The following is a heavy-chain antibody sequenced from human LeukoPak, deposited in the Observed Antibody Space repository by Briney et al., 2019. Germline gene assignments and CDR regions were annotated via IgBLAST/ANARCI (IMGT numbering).Heavy chain of an antibody. Sequence: PSETLSLTCAVYGGSFSDYYWSWIRQPREKGLEWIGEINHRGSTNHNPSLKSRVTISVDTSKNQFSLNLSSVTAADTAVYYCAGGLGYGYVDYWGQGTLVTVSS. CDR3: AGGLGYGYVDY. CDR1: GGSFSDYY. J-gene: IGHJ4*02. D-gene: IGHD5-18*01. V-gene: IGHV4-34*01. CDR2: INHRGST.